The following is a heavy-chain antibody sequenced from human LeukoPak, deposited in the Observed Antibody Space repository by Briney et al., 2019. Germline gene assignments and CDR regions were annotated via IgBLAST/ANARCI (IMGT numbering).Heavy chain of an antibody. CDR1: GFTFSDYY. Sequence: GGSLRLSCAASGFTFSDYYMSWIRQAPGKGLEWVSYISNDNNIILYGDSVKGRFTTSRDNAKNSLYLQMNSLRDEDTAVYYCARDSFWAFDSWGQGILVTVSS. CDR3: ARDSFWAFDS. CDR2: ISNDNNII. D-gene: IGHD3-16*01. V-gene: IGHV3-11*04. J-gene: IGHJ4*02.